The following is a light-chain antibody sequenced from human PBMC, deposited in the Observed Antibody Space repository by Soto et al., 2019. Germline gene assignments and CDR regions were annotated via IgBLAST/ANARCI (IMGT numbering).Light chain of an antibody. CDR2: GAS. CDR3: QQYGYSFRA. Sequence: EILLTQSPGTLSLSPGERATLSCRASQSVSSSYLSWYQLKPGQAPRLLIYGASSRATGIPDRFSGSGSGTDFTLTISRLEPEDFAVYYCQQYGYSFRAFGQWTKVEL. CDR1: QSVSSSY. J-gene: IGKJ1*01. V-gene: IGKV3-20*01.